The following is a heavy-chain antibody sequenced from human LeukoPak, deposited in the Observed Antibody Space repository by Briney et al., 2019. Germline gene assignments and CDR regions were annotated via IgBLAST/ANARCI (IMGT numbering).Heavy chain of an antibody. Sequence: GGSLKLSCAASGFIFSSYGMHWVRQAAGKGVDWVAVISFDGSNEYYADSVKGRFTISRDNSKDTVFLQMNSLRPEDTAVYYCARDRAPYSSGWSGFDYWGQGTLVSVSS. CDR2: ISFDGSNE. V-gene: IGHV3-30*03. CDR3: ARDRAPYSSGWSGFDY. D-gene: IGHD6-19*01. J-gene: IGHJ4*02. CDR1: GFIFSSYG.